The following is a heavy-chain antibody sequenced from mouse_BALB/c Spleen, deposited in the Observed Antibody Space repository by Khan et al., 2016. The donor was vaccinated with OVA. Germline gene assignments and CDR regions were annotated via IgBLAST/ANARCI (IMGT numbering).Heavy chain of an antibody. CDR1: GYSFTDYY. J-gene: IGHJ3*01. D-gene: IGHD1-2*01. CDR3: ARRNYFGYTFAY. CDR2: ISPGSGDT. Sequence: QVQLKQSGAELARPGASVKLFCKASGYSFTDYYINWVKQRTGQGLEGIGEISPGSGDTYYNEKFKGKATLTADKSSSTAYMKLSSLTSAASAVSFCARRNYFGYTFAYWGQGTLVTVSA. V-gene: IGHV1-77*01.